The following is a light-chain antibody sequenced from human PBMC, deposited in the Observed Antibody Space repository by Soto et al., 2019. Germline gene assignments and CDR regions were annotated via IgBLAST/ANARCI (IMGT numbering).Light chain of an antibody. CDR2: DVS. J-gene: IGLJ2*01. CDR1: SSDVGGYNY. CDR3: SSYTSSSTVV. Sequence: QSVLTQPASVSGSPGQSITISCTGTSSDVGGYNYVSWYQQHPGKAPKLMIYDVSNRPSGVSNRFSGSKSGNTASLTISGLQAKDEADYYCSSYTSSSTVVFGGETKLTVL. V-gene: IGLV2-14*01.